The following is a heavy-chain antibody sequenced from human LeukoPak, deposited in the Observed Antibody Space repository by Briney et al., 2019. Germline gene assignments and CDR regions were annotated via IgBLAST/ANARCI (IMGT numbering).Heavy chain of an antibody. J-gene: IGHJ3*02. CDR2: IICSGSNI. D-gene: IGHD3-22*01. CDR1: GFSFSIYE. Sequence: GGSLRLSCAASGFSFSIYEMNWVRQAPGKGLEWLSYIICSGSNIYYGDSVKGLFTISRHNPKNSLSLKMNSLRSEDTAVYYFARRRDSSGMGAFDIWGQGTMVTVSS. V-gene: IGHV3-48*03. CDR3: ARRRDSSGMGAFDI.